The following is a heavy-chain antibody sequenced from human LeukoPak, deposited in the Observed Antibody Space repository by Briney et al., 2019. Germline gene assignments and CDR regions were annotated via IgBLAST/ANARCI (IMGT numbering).Heavy chain of an antibody. D-gene: IGHD5-18*01. J-gene: IGHJ6*03. CDR2: IWYDGSNK. Sequence: GGSLRLSCAASGFTFSSYCMHWVRQAPGKGLEWVAVIWYDGSNKYYADSVKGRFTISRDNYKITLYLKMYSLKAEDAAVYYCAIDSGGYSNASRPYYYYMDVWGQGTTVTVSS. CDR3: AIDSGGYSNASRPYYYYMDV. CDR1: GFTFSSYC. V-gene: IGHV3-33*01.